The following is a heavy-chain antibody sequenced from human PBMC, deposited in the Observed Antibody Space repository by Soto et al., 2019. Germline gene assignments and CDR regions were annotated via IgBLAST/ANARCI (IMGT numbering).Heavy chain of an antibody. J-gene: IGHJ6*02. D-gene: IGHD2-2*01. CDR3: ARGPGYCSSTSCYTYYYYGMDV. CDR1: GGTFSSYA. Sequence: GASVKVSCKASGGTFSSYAISWVRQAPGQGLEWMGGIIPIFGTANYARKFQGRVTITADESTSTAYMELSSLRSEDTAVYYCARGPGYCSSTSCYTYYYYGMDVWGQGTTVTVSS. CDR2: IIPIFGTA. V-gene: IGHV1-69*13.